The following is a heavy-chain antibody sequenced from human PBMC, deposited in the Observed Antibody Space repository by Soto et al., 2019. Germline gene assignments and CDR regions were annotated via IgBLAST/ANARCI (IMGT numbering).Heavy chain of an antibody. Sequence: EVHLVESGGGLVKPGGSLRLSCAASGVTLTNAWMNWVRQAPGKGLEWVGRIRREIDGGTTDNAPPVKGRFTISRDDSGSTLYLQMDSLQTEDTAVYYCTIGITTCYRCLGYWGRGTLVTVSS. CDR2: IRREIDGGTT. D-gene: IGHD2-2*01. CDR1: GVTLTNAW. V-gene: IGHV3-15*07. J-gene: IGHJ4*02. CDR3: TIGITTCYRCLGY.